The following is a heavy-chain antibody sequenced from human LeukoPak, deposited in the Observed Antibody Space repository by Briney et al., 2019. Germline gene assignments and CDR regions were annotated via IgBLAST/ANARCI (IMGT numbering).Heavy chain of an antibody. D-gene: IGHD3-22*01. CDR3: ATGYYYDSSYYYYYGMDV. V-gene: IGHV4-30-4*01. CDR1: GGSISSGDYY. Sequence: SETLSLTCTVSGGSISSGDYYWSWIRQPPGKGLEWIGSIYYSGSTYYNPSLKSRVTISVDTSKNQYSLKLSSVTAADTAVYYCATGYYYDSSYYYYYGMDVWGQGTTVTVSS. CDR2: IYYSGST. J-gene: IGHJ6*02.